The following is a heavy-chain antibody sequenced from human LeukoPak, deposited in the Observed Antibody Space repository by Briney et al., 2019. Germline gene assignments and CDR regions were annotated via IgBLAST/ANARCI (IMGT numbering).Heavy chain of an antibody. J-gene: IGHJ4*02. V-gene: IGHV1-69*05. Sequence: SVKLSCKASGGTFSSYAISWVRQAPGQGLEWMGGIIPIFGTANYAQKFQGGVTITTDESTSTAYMELSSLRAEDTAVYYCARAGEQIGYYFDYWGQGTLVTVSS. CDR1: GGTFSSYA. CDR2: IIPIFGTA. CDR3: ARAGEQIGYYFDY. D-gene: IGHD4-17*01.